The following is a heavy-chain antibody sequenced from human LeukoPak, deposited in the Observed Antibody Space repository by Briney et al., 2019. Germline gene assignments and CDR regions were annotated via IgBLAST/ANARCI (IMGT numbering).Heavy chain of an antibody. CDR1: RGSISSHY. CDR2: VYYSGST. Sequence: PAETLSLTCTVSRGSISSHYWSWVRQPPGKGLEWMGCVYYSGSTNYNASLKSRVTLSVDPSKNQFSLKLSSVTAADTAVYYCARYSTGWYDAFDIWGQGTMVTVSS. J-gene: IGHJ3*02. V-gene: IGHV4-59*11. CDR3: ARYSTGWYDAFDI. D-gene: IGHD6-19*01.